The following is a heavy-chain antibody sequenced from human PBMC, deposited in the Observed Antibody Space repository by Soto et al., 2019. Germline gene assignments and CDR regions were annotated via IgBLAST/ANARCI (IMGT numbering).Heavy chain of an antibody. Sequence: ASVKVSCKASGYTFTSYGISWVRQAPGQGLEWMGWISAYNGNTNYAQKLQGRVTMTTDTSTSTAYMELRSLRSDDTAVYYCARDDGGESGRFTFDNWGQGTLVTVSS. CDR1: GYTFTSYG. J-gene: IGHJ4*02. V-gene: IGHV1-18*01. D-gene: IGHD1-26*01. CDR3: ARDDGGESGRFTFDN. CDR2: ISAYNGNT.